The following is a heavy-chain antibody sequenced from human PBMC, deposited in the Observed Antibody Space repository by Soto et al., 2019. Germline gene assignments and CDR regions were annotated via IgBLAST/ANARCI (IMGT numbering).Heavy chain of an antibody. D-gene: IGHD6-19*01. CDR2: IYYSGST. V-gene: IGHV4-59*12. J-gene: IGHJ4*02. CDR1: GGSISSYY. CDR3: ARGLRSGGSYTRRGWLKR. Sequence: SETLSLTCTVSGGSISSYYWRWIRQPPGKGLEWIGYIYYSGSTNYNPSLKSRVTISVDTSKNQFSLKLSSVTAAYTAVYYCARGLRSGGSYTRRGWLKRWGKGTLVTVSS.